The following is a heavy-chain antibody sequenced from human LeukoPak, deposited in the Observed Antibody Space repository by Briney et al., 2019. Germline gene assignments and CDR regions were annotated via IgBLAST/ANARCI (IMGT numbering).Heavy chain of an antibody. CDR3: ARYLGGGNFDL. J-gene: IGHJ3*01. V-gene: IGHV4-34*01. CDR1: GGSLSGYF. CDR2: MTQSGST. Sequence: SETLSLTCAVYGGSLSGYFWTWIRQSPGKGLEWIEEMTQSGSTNSNPSLKNRVTISADTSKNQLSLKLSSVTAADTAVYYCARYLGGGNFDLWGQGTMVTVSA. D-gene: IGHD3-16*01.